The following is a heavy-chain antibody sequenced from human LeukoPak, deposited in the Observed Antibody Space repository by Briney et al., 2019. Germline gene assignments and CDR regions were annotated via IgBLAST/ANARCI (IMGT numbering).Heavy chain of an antibody. V-gene: IGHV1-69*13. CDR1: GGTFSSYA. D-gene: IGHD3-22*01. CDR2: IIPIFGTA. Sequence: HWASVKVSCKASGGTFSSYAISWVRQAPGQGLEWMGGIIPIFGTANYAQKFQGRVTITADESTSTAYMELSSLRSEDTAVYYCARSPYDSSGYYYTHWGQGTLVTVSS. CDR3: ARSPYDSSGYYYTH. J-gene: IGHJ4*02.